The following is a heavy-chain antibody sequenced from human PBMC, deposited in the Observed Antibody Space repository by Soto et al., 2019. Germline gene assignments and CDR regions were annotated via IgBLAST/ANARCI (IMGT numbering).Heavy chain of an antibody. CDR3: ARIDSSALGLGNLFAS. D-gene: IGHD6-25*01. Sequence: GASVKVSCKASGYTFTSYGISWVRQAPGQGLEWMGWISAYNGNTNYAQKLQGRVTMTTDTSTSTAYMELRSLRSDDTAVYYCARIDSSALGLGNLFASWAQGTPVTVSS. V-gene: IGHV1-18*01. J-gene: IGHJ1*01. CDR1: GYTFTSYG. CDR2: ISAYNGNT.